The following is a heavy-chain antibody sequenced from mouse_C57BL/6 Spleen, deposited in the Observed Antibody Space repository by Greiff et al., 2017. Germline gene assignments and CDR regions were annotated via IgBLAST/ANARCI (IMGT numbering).Heavy chain of an antibody. CDR1: GYSFTGYY. J-gene: IGHJ4*01. CDR2: INPSTGGT. D-gene: IGHD2-4*01. Sequence: EVQLQQSGPELVKPGASVKISCKASGYSFTGYYMNWVKQSPEKSLEWIGEINPSTGGTTYNQKFKAKATLTVDKSSSTAYMQLKSLTSEDSAVYYCATLLRGYATDYWGQGTSVTVSS. V-gene: IGHV1-42*01. CDR3: ATLLRGYATDY.